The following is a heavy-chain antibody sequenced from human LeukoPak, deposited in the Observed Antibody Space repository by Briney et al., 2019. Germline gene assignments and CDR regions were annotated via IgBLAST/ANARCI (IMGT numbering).Heavy chain of an antibody. Sequence: QPGGSLRLSCAASGFTFSSYWMSWVRQAPGKGLEWVANIKQDGSEKYYVDSVKGRFSISRDNAKNSLYLQMNSLRAEDTAVYYCANSVTAYSNFDYWGQGTLVTVSS. V-gene: IGHV3-7*01. CDR2: IKQDGSEK. J-gene: IGHJ4*02. CDR3: ANSVTAYSNFDY. CDR1: GFTFSSYW. D-gene: IGHD2-21*02.